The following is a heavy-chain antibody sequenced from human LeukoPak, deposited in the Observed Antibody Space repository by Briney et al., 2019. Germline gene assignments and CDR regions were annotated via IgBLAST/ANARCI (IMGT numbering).Heavy chain of an antibody. J-gene: IGHJ4*02. CDR3: ARGPSGYYKNFDY. CDR1: GGSISNYY. V-gene: IGHV4-59*01. Sequence: SETLSLTCTVSGGSISNYYWGWIRQPPGKGLEWIGYIYYNGNTNYNPSLKSRVTISLDTSKNQFSLKLSSVTAADTALYYCARGPSGYYKNFDYWGQGTLVTVSS. D-gene: IGHD3-22*01. CDR2: IYYNGNT.